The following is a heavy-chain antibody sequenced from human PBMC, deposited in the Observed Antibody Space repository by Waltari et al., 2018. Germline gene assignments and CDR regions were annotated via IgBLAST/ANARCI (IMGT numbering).Heavy chain of an antibody. CDR2: IYTSGST. J-gene: IGHJ4*02. V-gene: IGHV4-61*09. Sequence: QVQLQESGPGFVQPSQTLSLTCTVSGSSIRSGSYYWSWIRQPAGKGLEWIGYIYTSGSTNYNPSLKSRVTISVDTSKNQFSRKLSSVTAADTAVYYCARAGTTSDYWGQGTLVTVSS. CDR3: ARAGTTSDY. CDR1: GSSIRSGSYY. D-gene: IGHD1-7*01.